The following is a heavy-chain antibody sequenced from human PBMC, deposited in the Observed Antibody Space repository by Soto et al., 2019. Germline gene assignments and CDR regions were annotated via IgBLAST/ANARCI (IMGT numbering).Heavy chain of an antibody. D-gene: IGHD6-25*01. Sequence: QVQLQESGPGLVKPSETLSLTCTVSGGSIRSYYWNWIRQPPGKRLEWIGYIYYSGSTNYNPSLKSPVTMSVHTSQNQFALNLSSVTAADTAVYYCARGDEVGYKRPPRNWGQGILVTVSS. CDR3: ARGDEVGYKRPPRN. J-gene: IGHJ4*02. CDR2: IYYSGST. CDR1: GGSIRSYY. V-gene: IGHV4-59*01.